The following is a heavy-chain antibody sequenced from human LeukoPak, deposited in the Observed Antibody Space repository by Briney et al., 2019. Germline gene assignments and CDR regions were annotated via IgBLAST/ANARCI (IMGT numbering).Heavy chain of an antibody. D-gene: IGHD3-9*01. Sequence: VASVKVSCKASGYTFTSYDINWVRQATGQGLEWMGWMNPNSGNTGYAQKFQGRVTMTRNTSISIAYMEVSSLRSEDTAVYYCARGTRGDILTGYSLGYWGQGTLVTVSS. V-gene: IGHV1-8*01. J-gene: IGHJ4*02. CDR2: MNPNSGNT. CDR1: GYTFTSYD. CDR3: ARGTRGDILTGYSLGY.